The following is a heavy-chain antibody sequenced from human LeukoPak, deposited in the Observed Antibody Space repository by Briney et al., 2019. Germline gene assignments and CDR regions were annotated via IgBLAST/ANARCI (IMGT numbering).Heavy chain of an antibody. D-gene: IGHD3-16*01. CDR1: GFTFSTYA. CDR2: FSGSGSRT. CDR3: ARDRGPISGMDV. V-gene: IGHV3-23*01. J-gene: IGHJ6*02. Sequence: GGSLRLSCAASGFTFSTYAMGGVRQAPGKGLEWVSAFSGSGSRTYYSDSVKGRFTISRDNSKNTLYLQMNSLRAEDTAVYYCARDRGPISGMDVWGQGTTVTVSS.